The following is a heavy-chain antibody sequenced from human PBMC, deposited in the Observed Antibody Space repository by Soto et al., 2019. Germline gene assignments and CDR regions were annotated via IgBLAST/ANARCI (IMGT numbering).Heavy chain of an antibody. CDR2: IYNGGRT. Sequence: PSETLSLTCTVSGGSISDHYYMWIRQSPGKGLEYIGYIYNGGRTDYNPSLKSRVIISVDTSKNQFSLKLSSVTAADTAVYYCARGSYYYDSSGYYHYWGQGTLVTVSS. CDR3: ARGSYYYDSSGYYHY. J-gene: IGHJ4*02. CDR1: GGSISDHY. V-gene: IGHV4-59*08. D-gene: IGHD3-22*01.